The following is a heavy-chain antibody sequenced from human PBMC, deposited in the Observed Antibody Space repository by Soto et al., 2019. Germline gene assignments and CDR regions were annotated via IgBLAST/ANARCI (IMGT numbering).Heavy chain of an antibody. Sequence: QVQLAESGGGVVQPGRSLRLSCAASEFTISNYGMHWVRQAPGKGLEWVAVILNDGSNRYHADSVKDRFTISRDNSKNTLYLQMNSLRAEDTAVYYYARDDEYSGNGMDVWGQGSTVTVS. CDR1: EFTISNYG. D-gene: IGHD3-10*01. V-gene: IGHV3-33*01. CDR2: ILNDGSNR. CDR3: ARDDEYSGNGMDV. J-gene: IGHJ6*02.